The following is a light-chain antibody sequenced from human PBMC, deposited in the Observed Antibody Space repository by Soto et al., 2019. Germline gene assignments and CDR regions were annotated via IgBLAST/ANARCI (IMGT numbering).Light chain of an antibody. Sequence: QSALTQPASVSGSPGQSITISCTGTRSDVGGYNYVSWYQQHPGKAPKFMIYDVSNRPSGVSTRFSGSKSGNTASLTISGLQAEDEADYYCNSYTTSNTRQIVFGTGT. CDR3: NSYTTSNTRQIV. V-gene: IGLV2-14*01. J-gene: IGLJ1*01. CDR1: RSDVGGYNY. CDR2: DVS.